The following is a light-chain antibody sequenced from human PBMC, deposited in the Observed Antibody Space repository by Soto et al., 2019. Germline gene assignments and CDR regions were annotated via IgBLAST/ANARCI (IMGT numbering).Light chain of an antibody. CDR3: QKYKSAPYT. CDR2: AAS. CDR1: QGISNY. Sequence: DIQMTQSPSSLSASVGDSVTITCRASQGISNYLAWYQQKPGKVPKLLIYAASTLQSGVPPRFSGSRSGTDFTITISSLQPEDVATYYCQKYKSAPYTFGPGTKLEIK. J-gene: IGKJ2*01. V-gene: IGKV1-27*01.